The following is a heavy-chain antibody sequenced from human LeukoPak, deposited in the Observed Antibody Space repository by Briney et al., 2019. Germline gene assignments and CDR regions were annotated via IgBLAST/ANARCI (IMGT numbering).Heavy chain of an antibody. CDR1: GGSFSGYY. J-gene: IGHJ4*02. CDR3: ARGVPFGGVIAYFDY. Sequence: SETLSLTCAVYGGSFSGYYWSWIRQPPGKGLEWIGEINHSGSTNYKPSLKSRVTISIDTSKNQFSLKLSSVTAADTAVYYCARGVPFGGVIAYFDYWGQGTLVTVSS. V-gene: IGHV4-34*01. CDR2: INHSGST. D-gene: IGHD3-16*02.